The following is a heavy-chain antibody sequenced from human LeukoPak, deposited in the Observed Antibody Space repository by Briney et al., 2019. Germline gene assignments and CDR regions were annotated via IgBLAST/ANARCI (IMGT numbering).Heavy chain of an antibody. V-gene: IGHV1-18*01. CDR1: GYTFTSYG. J-gene: IGHJ4*02. D-gene: IGHD2-15*01. CDR3: ARDLVGYCSGGSCPFDY. CDR2: ISAYNGNT. Sequence: ASVKVSCKASGYTFTSYGISWVRQAPGQGLEWMGWISAYNGNTNYAQKLRGRVTMTTDTSTSTAYMELRSLRSDDTAVYYCARDLVGYCSGGSCPFDYWGQGTLVTVSS.